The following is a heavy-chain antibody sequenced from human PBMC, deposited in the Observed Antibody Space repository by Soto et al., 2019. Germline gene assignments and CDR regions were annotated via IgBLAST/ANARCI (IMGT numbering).Heavy chain of an antibody. CDR1: GFTFSSYS. V-gene: IGHV3-64*01. Sequence: GGSLRLSCAASGFTFSSYSMNWVRQAPGKGLEYVSCISSNGVGTYYANSVQGRFTISRDNSKNTVYLQMGSLRPEDMAVYYCARRARPDFYYMDVWRKGTTVTVSS. CDR2: ISSNGVGT. J-gene: IGHJ6*03. D-gene: IGHD6-6*01. CDR3: ARRARPDFYYMDV.